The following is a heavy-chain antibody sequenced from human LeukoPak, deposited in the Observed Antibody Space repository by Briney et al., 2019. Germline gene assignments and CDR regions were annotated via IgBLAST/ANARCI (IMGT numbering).Heavy chain of an antibody. D-gene: IGHD3-22*01. CDR1: GYSISSGYY. CDR2: IYHSGT. V-gene: IGHV4-38-2*02. CDR3: ARRNDYDSSGYYVYYFDY. Sequence: PSETLSLTCTVSGYSISSGYYWGWIRQPPGKGLEWIGTIYHSGTYYNPSLESRVTISVDTSKNQFSLKLSSVTAADTAVYYCARRNDYDSSGYYVYYFDYWGQGTLVTVSS. J-gene: IGHJ4*02.